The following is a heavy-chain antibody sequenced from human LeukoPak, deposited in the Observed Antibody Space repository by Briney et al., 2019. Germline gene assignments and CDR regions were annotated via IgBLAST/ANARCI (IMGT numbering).Heavy chain of an antibody. CDR2: INHSGST. J-gene: IGHJ4*02. V-gene: IGHV4-34*01. D-gene: IGHD6-6*01. CDR1: GGSFSGYY. CDR3: ARKRGGVYSSSSVDY. Sequence: SETLSLTCAVYGGSFSGYYWSWIRQPPGMGLEWIGEINHSGSTDYNPSLKSRVTISVDTSKNQFSLKLSSVTAADTAVYYCARKRGGVYSSSSVDYWGQGTLVTVSS.